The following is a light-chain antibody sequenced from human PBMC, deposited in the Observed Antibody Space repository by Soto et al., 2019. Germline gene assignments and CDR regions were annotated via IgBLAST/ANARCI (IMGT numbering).Light chain of an antibody. Sequence: QSALAQPASVSESPGQSITISCTGTTSDVGGYNYVSWYQQHPGKVPKLMIYDVSNRPSGVSNRFSGSKSGNTASLTISGLQGEYEADYYCSSYTATTTSYVCGTGTKLTVL. CDR3: SSYTATTTSYV. J-gene: IGLJ1*01. V-gene: IGLV2-14*03. CDR2: DVS. CDR1: TSDVGGYNY.